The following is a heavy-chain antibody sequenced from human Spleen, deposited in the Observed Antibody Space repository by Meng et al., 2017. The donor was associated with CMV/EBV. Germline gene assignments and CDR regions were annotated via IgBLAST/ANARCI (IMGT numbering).Heavy chain of an antibody. D-gene: IGHD2-2*02. V-gene: IGHV3-7*01. J-gene: IGHJ4*02. CDR3: ARDGVRCTSTSCYRDYYFDY. CDR2: IKQDGSEK. Sequence: GFLRLSCAASGFTFSNYWMSWVRQAPGKGLEWVANIKQDGSEKHYVDSVKGRFTISRDNAKNSLYLQMNSLRAEDTAVYYCARDGVRCTSTSCYRDYYFDYWGQGALVTVSS. CDR1: GFTFSNYW.